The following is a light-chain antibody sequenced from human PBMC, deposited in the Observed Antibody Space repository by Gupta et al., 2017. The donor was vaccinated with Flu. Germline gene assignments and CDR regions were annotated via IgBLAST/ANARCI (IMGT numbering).Light chain of an antibody. V-gene: IGKV3-20*01. CDR1: QSIRASY. J-gene: IGKJ1*01. Sequence: EIVLTQSPGTLSLSPGERATLSCRASQSIRASYLAWYQQKPGQAPRLLIYGASNRATGIPDRFSGSGSGTEFTLTIRRREPEDFAVYYCQHQDSSQWTFGQGTKVDIK. CDR3: QHQDSSQWT. CDR2: GAS.